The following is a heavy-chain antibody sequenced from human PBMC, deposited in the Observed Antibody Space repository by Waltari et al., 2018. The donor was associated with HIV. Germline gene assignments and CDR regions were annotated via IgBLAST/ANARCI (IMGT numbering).Heavy chain of an antibody. CDR2: ISYDGSNK. CDR3: ARAMSGDYVVYYHGMDV. V-gene: IGHV3-30-3*01. D-gene: IGHD4-17*01. Sequence: QVQLVESGGGVVQPGRSLRLSCAASGFTFSSYSLHWVRQAPGKGLGGVAVISYDGSNKDYADSVKWRFTIARDNSKNTLTLQMNSLRAEDTALYYCARAMSGDYVVYYHGMDVWGQGTTVTVSS. J-gene: IGHJ6*02. CDR1: GFTFSSYS.